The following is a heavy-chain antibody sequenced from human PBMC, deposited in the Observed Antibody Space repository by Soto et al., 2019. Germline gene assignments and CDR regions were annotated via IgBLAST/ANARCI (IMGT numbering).Heavy chain of an antibody. CDR3: ATDLFLQVTNAFDI. V-gene: IGHV1-24*01. CDR2: FDPEDGET. Sequence: ASVKVSFKVSGYTLTELSMHWVRQAPGKGLEWMGGFDPEDGETIYAQKFQGRVTMTEDTSTDTAYMELSSLRSEDTAVYYCATDLFLQVTNAFDIWGQGTMVTVSS. D-gene: IGHD3-3*01. CDR1: GYTLTELS. J-gene: IGHJ3*02.